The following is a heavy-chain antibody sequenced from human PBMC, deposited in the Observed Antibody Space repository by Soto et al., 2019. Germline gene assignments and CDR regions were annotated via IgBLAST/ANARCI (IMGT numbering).Heavy chain of an antibody. Sequence: PSETLSLTCTVSGGSINSSSFYWGWIRQPPGKGLEWIGIIYYTGTTSYNPSLKSRVTISIDTSKNQFSLELSSVTAADTAVYYCARIPVADPYDAFDMWGQGTMVTVSS. CDR3: ARIPVADPYDAFDM. J-gene: IGHJ3*02. V-gene: IGHV4-39*07. D-gene: IGHD6-19*01. CDR2: IYYTGTT. CDR1: GGSINSSSFY.